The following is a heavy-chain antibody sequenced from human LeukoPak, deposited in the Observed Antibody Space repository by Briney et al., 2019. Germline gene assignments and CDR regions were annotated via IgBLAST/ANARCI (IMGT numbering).Heavy chain of an antibody. CDR1: GFTFSSYA. D-gene: IGHD5-18*01. V-gene: IGHV3-21*04. CDR3: ARDSYGSSYGMDV. Sequence: GGSLRLSCAASGFTFSSYAMSWVRQAPGKGLEWVSSISSTSNYIYYADSVKGRFTISRDNAKNSLYLQMNSLRAEDTAVYYCARDSYGSSYGMDVWGQGTTVTVSS. CDR2: ISSTSNYI. J-gene: IGHJ6*02.